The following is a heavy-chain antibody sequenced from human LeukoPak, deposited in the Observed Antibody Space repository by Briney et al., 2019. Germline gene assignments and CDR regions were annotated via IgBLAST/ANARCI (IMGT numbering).Heavy chain of an antibody. CDR3: ARHYLGGNYPDYFNS. D-gene: IGHD1-26*01. J-gene: IGHJ4*02. V-gene: IGHV4-4*02. CDR1: GGSISSSNW. Sequence: PSGTLSLTCAVSGGSISSSNWWSWVRQPPGKGLEWIGSISYSGSTYYNPSLKSRVTISVDTSKNQFSLKLSSVTAADTAVYYCARHYLGGNYPDYFNSWGQGALVTVSS. CDR2: ISYSGST.